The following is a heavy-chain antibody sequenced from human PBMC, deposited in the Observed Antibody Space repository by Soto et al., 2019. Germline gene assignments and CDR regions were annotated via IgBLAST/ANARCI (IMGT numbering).Heavy chain of an antibody. J-gene: IGHJ4*02. D-gene: IGHD2-21*02. CDR1: GGSISSYY. V-gene: IGHV4-59*01. CDR2: XXYXGXX. CDR3: ARDSGGDYYFDY. Sequence: SETLSLTCTVSGGSISSYYCSWIRQPPGKGLEWXGYXXYXGXXXYXXSLKSRVTISVDTSKNQFSLKLSSVTAADTAVYYCARDSGGDYYFDYWGQGTLVTVSS.